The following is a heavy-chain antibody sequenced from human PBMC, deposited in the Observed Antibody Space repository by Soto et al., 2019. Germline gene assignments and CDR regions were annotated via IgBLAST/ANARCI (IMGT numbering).Heavy chain of an antibody. Sequence: QVQLVQSGAEVKKPGASVKVSCKASGYTYTSYGISWVRHAPGQGLEWMAWISAYNGNTNYAQKLQGRVTMTTDTSTSTACMELMSLTSDDTAVYYCARVLSQWFGELGDYGMDVWGQGTTVTVSS. CDR2: ISAYNGNT. D-gene: IGHD3-10*01. V-gene: IGHV1-18*01. J-gene: IGHJ6*02. CDR3: ARVLSQWFGELGDYGMDV. CDR1: GYTYTSYG.